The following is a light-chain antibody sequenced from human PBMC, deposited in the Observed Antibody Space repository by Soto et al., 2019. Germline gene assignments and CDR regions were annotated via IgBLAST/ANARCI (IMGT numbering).Light chain of an antibody. J-gene: IGLJ2*01. CDR3: AAGDDSLNGVV. V-gene: IGLV1-44*01. CDR1: SSNIGSNT. CDR2: SNN. Sequence: QSVLTQPPSASGTPGQRVTISCSGSSSNIGSNTVNWYQQLPGTAPKLLIYSNNQRPSGVPDRFSGSKSGTSAPLAISGLQSEDEADYYCAAGDDSLNGVVFGGGTKLTVL.